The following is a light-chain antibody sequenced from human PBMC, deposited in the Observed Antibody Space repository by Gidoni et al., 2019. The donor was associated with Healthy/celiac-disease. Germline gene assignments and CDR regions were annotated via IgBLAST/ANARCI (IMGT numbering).Light chain of an antibody. CDR3: QQLNSYPPGVT. Sequence: DIQLTQSPSFLSASVGDRVTITCRASQGISSDLAWYQQKPGKAHTLLIYAASTLQSGVPSSFSGSGSGTEFTLTISSLQPADFATYYCQQLNSYPPGVTFXPXTKVEIK. V-gene: IGKV1-9*01. J-gene: IGKJ3*01. CDR1: QGISSD. CDR2: AAS.